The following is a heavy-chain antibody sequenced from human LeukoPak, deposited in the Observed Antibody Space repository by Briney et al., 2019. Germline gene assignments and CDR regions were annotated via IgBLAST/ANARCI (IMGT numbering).Heavy chain of an antibody. CDR1: GYSISSGYY. J-gene: IGHJ4*02. CDR3: ASRTSYYDSSGFPFDY. Sequence: KPSETLSLTCAVSGYSISSGYYWGWIRQPPGTGLEWMGRIYHSGSTYYNPSLKSRVTISVDTSKNQFSLKLSSVTAADTAVYYCASRTSYYDSSGFPFDYWGQGTLVTVSS. D-gene: IGHD3-22*01. CDR2: IYHSGST. V-gene: IGHV4-38-2*01.